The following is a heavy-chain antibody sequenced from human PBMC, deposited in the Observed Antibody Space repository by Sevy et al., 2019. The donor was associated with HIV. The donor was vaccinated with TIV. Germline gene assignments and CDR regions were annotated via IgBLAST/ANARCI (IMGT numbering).Heavy chain of an antibody. CDR3: AREKSRTLGSGYSYGMDV. Sequence: GGSLRLSCAASGFTFSSYAMHWVRQAPGKGLEWVAVISYDGSNKYYADSVKGRFTISRDNSKNTLYLQMNSLRAEDTAVYYCAREKSRTLGSGYSYGMDVWGQGTTVTVSS. D-gene: IGHD3-3*01. J-gene: IGHJ6*02. V-gene: IGHV3-30-3*01. CDR2: ISYDGSNK. CDR1: GFTFSSYA.